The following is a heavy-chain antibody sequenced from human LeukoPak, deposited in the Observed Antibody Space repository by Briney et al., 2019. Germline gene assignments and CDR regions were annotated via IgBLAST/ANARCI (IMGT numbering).Heavy chain of an antibody. CDR2: ISSSGSTI. V-gene: IGHV3-48*03. CDR1: GFTFSSYE. J-gene: IGHJ6*03. Sequence: PGGSLRLSCAASGFTFSSYEMNWVRQAPGKGLEWVSYISSSGSTIYYADSVKGRFTISRDNSKNTLYLQMNSLRAEDTAVYYCAKVSGQPELLPYYYYYMDVWGKGTTVTISS. CDR3: AKVSGQPELLPYYYYYMDV. D-gene: IGHD1-26*01.